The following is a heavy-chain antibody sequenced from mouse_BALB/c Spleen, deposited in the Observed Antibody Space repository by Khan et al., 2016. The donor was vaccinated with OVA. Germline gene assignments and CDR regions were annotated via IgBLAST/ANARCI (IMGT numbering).Heavy chain of an antibody. D-gene: IGHD1-1*01. CDR3: ARWGYYYRDYFDY. J-gene: IGHJ2*01. V-gene: IGHV3-2*02. CDR1: GYSITSDYA. CDR2: ISYSGST. Sequence: EVQLQQSGPGLVKPSQSLSLTCTVTGYSITSDYAWNWIRQFPGNKLEWMGYISYSGSTSYNPSLKSRISITRDTSKNQFFLQLNSVTNEDTATYYCARWGYYYRDYFDYGGQGTTLTGSS.